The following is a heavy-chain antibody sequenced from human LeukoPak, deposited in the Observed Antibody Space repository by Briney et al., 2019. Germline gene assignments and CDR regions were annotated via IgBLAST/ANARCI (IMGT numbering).Heavy chain of an antibody. CDR1: GFTFSSYS. J-gene: IGHJ3*01. D-gene: IGHD3-16*01. CDR3: ARDYLWAFDF. CDR2: ISASSGNI. Sequence: GGSLRLSCAASGFTFSSYSLNWVRQAPAKGREWVSYISASSGNIKYADSVKGRFTISRDNAKNSLYLQMNSLRAEDTAVYYCARDYLWAFDFWGQGTMVTVSS. V-gene: IGHV3-48*01.